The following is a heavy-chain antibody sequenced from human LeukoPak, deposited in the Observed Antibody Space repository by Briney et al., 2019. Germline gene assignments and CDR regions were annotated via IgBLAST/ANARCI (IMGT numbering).Heavy chain of an antibody. CDR1: GFTFSSYG. CDR3: AKDGTLNPEPYCSGGSCFSQVNYYYYGMDV. CDR2: ISYDGSNK. Sequence: GGSLRLSCAASGFTFSSYGMHWVRQAPGKGLEWVAVISYDGSNKHYADSVKGRFTISRDNSKNTLYLQMNSLRAEDTAVYYCAKDGTLNPEPYCSGGSCFSQVNYYYYGMDVWGQGTTVTVSS. D-gene: IGHD2-15*01. V-gene: IGHV3-30*18. J-gene: IGHJ6*02.